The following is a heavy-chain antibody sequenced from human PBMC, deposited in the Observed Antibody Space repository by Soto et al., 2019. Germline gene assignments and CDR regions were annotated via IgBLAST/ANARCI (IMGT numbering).Heavy chain of an antibody. V-gene: IGHV1-18*04. Sequence: ASVKVSCKASGYTLTGYYRHWVRQATGQGLEWMGWINPYNGDTNYAQKLQGRVTMTTDTSTSTAYMELRSLRSDDTAVYYCARDSDDFWSGYPSNWFDPWGQGTLVTVSS. CDR2: INPYNGDT. CDR1: GYTLTGYY. J-gene: IGHJ5*02. CDR3: ARDSDDFWSGYPSNWFDP. D-gene: IGHD3-3*01.